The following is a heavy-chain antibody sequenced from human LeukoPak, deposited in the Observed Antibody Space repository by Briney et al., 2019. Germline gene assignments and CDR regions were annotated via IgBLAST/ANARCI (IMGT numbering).Heavy chain of an antibody. V-gene: IGHV3-30*18. J-gene: IGHJ4*02. CDR3: AKDVYNWNFYFDY. Sequence: SGRSLRLSCAASGFTFSSYGMQWVRQAPGKGLEWVAVISYDGSNKYYADSVKGRFTISRDNSKNTLYLQINSLRAEDTDIFYCAKDVYNWNFYFDYWGQGTLVTVSS. CDR2: ISYDGSNK. CDR1: GFTFSSYG. D-gene: IGHD1-7*01.